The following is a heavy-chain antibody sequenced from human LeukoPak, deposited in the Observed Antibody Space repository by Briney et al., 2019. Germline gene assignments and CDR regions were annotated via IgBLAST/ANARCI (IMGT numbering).Heavy chain of an antibody. CDR1: GFTFTSSA. Sequence: SVKVSCKASGFTFTSSAMQWVRQARGQRLEWIGWIVVGSGNTNYAQKFQERVTITRDMSTSTAYLELSSLRSEDTAVYYCAADRWVGATTFDYWGQGTLVTVSS. J-gene: IGHJ4*02. CDR3: AADRWVGATTFDY. CDR2: IVVGSGNT. D-gene: IGHD1-26*01. V-gene: IGHV1-58*02.